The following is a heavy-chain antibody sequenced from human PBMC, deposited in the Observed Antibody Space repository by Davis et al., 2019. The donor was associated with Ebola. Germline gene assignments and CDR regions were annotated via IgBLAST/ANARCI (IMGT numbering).Heavy chain of an antibody. J-gene: IGHJ3*02. D-gene: IGHD5-12*01. V-gene: IGHV1-46*03. CDR3: TTPGGKDSGYDVFDT. Sequence: ASVKVSCKASGYTFTNYYMHWVRHAPGHALXFLXFINPHHRSTIFAQKFQGRVTVTRDTSTTTVYMDLSSLRTEDTALYYGTTPGGKDSGYDVFDTWGEGTMVTVSS. CDR2: INPHHRST. CDR1: GYTFTNYY.